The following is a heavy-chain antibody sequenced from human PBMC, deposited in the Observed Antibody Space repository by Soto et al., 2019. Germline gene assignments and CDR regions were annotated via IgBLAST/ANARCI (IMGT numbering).Heavy chain of an antibody. V-gene: IGHV4-30-2*01. CDR1: GGSISSGGYS. D-gene: IGHD3-16*02. CDR2: IYHSGST. CDR3: ARAFGGVIAYFDY. J-gene: IGHJ4*02. Sequence: ASETLSLTCAVSGGSISSGGYSWSWIRQPPGKGLEWIGYIYHSGSTYYNPSLKSRVTISVDRSKNQFSLKLSSVTAADTAVYYCARAFGGVIAYFDYWGQGTLVTVSS.